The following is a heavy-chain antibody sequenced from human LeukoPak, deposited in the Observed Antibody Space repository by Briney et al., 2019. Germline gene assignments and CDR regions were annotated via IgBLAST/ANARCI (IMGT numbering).Heavy chain of an antibody. J-gene: IGHJ4*02. Sequence: PSETLSLTCTVSGGSISSTSYYWGWIRQPPGKGLEWIGSIYYSGSTYYNPSLKSRVAISADRSKNQFSLKLSSVTAADTAVYYCARDRDSSGWTRSDYWGQGTLVTVSS. CDR2: IYYSGST. D-gene: IGHD6-19*01. CDR3: ARDRDSSGWTRSDY. CDR1: GGSISSTSYY. V-gene: IGHV4-39*07.